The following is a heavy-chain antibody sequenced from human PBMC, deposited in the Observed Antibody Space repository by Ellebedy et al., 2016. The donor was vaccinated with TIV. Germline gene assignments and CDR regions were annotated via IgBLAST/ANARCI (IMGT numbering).Heavy chain of an antibody. CDR3: ARVRRDGSGSYYTGWYFDL. CDR1: GGTFSSYA. J-gene: IGHJ2*01. D-gene: IGHD3-10*01. Sequence: SVKVSCXASGGTFSSYAISWVRQAPGQGLEWMGGIIPIFGTANYAQKFQGRVTITADESTSTAYMELSSLRSEDTAVYYCARVRRDGSGSYYTGWYFDLWGRGTLVTVSS. CDR2: IIPIFGTA. V-gene: IGHV1-69*13.